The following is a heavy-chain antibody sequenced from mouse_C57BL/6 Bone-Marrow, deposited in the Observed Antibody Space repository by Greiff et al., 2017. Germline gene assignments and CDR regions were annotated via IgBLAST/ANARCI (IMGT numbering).Heavy chain of an antibody. CDR2: IYPGDGDT. V-gene: IGHV1-82*01. Sequence: QVQLQQSGPELVKPGASVKISCKASGYAFSSSWMNWVKQRPGKGLEWIGRIYPGDGDTNYNGKFKGKATLTADKSSSTAYMQLSSLTSEDSAVYVCARLGPYDYDGFAYWGQGTLVTVSA. CDR1: GYAFSSSW. D-gene: IGHD2-4*01. CDR3: ARLGPYDYDGFAY. J-gene: IGHJ3*01.